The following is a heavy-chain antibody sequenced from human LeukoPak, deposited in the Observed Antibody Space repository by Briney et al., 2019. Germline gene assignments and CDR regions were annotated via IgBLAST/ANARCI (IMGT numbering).Heavy chain of an antibody. D-gene: IGHD5-24*01. V-gene: IGHV3-23*01. CDR1: GFTVSNSY. J-gene: IGHJ4*02. CDR3: AKDRRDGYNWDYFDY. Sequence: GGSLRLSCAASGFTVSNSYMSWVRQAPGKGLEWVSAISGSGGSTYYADSVKGRFTISRDDSKNTLYLQMNSLRAEDTAVYYCAKDRRDGYNWDYFDYWGQGTLVTVSS. CDR2: ISGSGGST.